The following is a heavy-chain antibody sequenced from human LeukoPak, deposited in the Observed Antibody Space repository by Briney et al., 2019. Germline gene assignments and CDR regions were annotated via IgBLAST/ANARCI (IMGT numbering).Heavy chain of an antibody. V-gene: IGHV4-4*07. CDR3: ARGDYGEGAYYFDY. D-gene: IGHD4-17*01. Sequence: SETLSLTCTVSGGSISSYYWSWIRQPAGKGLEWIGRIYTSGSTNYNPSLKSRVTISVDTSKNQFSLKLSSVTAADTAVYYCARGDYGEGAYYFDYWGQGTLATVSS. CDR2: IYTSGST. CDR1: GGSISSYY. J-gene: IGHJ4*02.